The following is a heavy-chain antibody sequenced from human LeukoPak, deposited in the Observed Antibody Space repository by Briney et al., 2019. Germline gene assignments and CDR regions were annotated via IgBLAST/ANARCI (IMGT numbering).Heavy chain of an antibody. V-gene: IGHV1-2*02. CDR2: IDPNSGGS. CDR3: ATYTNMAKGRSY. Sequence: ASVKVSCKTSGYNFNTFFIHWVRQAPRQGLERMGWIDPNSGGSNYASKFQDKVTLTRDTSTATAYMDLKRLTSDDTAIYYCATYTNMAKGRSYWGQGTLVTVSS. CDR1: GYNFNTFF. D-gene: IGHD2-2*02. J-gene: IGHJ4*02.